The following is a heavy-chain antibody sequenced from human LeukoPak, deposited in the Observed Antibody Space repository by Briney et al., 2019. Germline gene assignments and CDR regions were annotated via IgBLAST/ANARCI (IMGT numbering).Heavy chain of an antibody. CDR2: INWNGGST. CDR1: GFTFDDYG. Sequence: PGGPLRLSCAASGFTFDDYGMSWVRQAPGKGLEWVSGINWNGGSTGYADSVKGRFTVSRDNAKNSLYLQMNSLRAEDTALYYCARAVITMVRGVPYYYMDVWGKGTTVTVSS. CDR3: ARAVITMVRGVPYYYMDV. D-gene: IGHD3-10*01. V-gene: IGHV3-20*04. J-gene: IGHJ6*03.